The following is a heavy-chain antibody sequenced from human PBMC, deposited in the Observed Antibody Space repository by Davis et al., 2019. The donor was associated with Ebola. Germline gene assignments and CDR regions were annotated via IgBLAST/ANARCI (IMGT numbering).Heavy chain of an antibody. V-gene: IGHV3-33*06. J-gene: IGHJ4*02. CDR2: IWYDGSNK. CDR3: AKDDDFWSGYHSHFDY. Sequence: GESLKISCAASGFTFSSYGMHWVRQAPGKGLEWVAVIWYDGSNKYYADSVKGRFTISRDNSKNTLYLQMNSLRAEDTAVYYCAKDDDFWSGYHSHFDYWGQGTLVTASS. CDR1: GFTFSSYG. D-gene: IGHD3-3*01.